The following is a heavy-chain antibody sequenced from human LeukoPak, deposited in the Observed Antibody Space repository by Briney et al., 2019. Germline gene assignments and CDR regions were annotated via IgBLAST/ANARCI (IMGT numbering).Heavy chain of an antibody. CDR2: INPNSGGT. Sequence: ASVKVSCKASGYTFTGYYMHWVRQAPGQGLEWMGWINPNSGGTNYAQKFQGRVTMTRDMSISTAYMELSRLRSDDTAVYYCARVGIVATLVYFDYWGQGTLVTVSS. CDR3: ARVGIVATLVYFDY. D-gene: IGHD5-12*01. J-gene: IGHJ4*02. CDR1: GYTFTGYY. V-gene: IGHV1-2*02.